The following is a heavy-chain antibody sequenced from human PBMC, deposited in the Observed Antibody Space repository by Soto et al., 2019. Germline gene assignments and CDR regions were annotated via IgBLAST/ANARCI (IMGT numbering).Heavy chain of an antibody. Sequence: GGSLRLSCAASGFTFSSYAMSWVRQAPGKGLEWVSAISGSGGSKYYADSVKGRFTISREKSKNTLYLQMNSLRAEVTAVYYCATGVPYHLSICGVVINDFEILGQGTMVTVSS. D-gene: IGHD3-3*01. CDR3: ATGVPYHLSICGVVINDFEI. J-gene: IGHJ3*02. CDR1: GFTFSSYA. CDR2: ISGSGGSK. V-gene: IGHV3-23*01.